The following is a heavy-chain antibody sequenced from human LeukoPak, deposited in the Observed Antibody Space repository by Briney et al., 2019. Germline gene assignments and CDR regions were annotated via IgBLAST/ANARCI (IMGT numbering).Heavy chain of an antibody. J-gene: IGHJ5*02. CDR1: GYTFTGYY. V-gene: IGHV1-2*02. CDR3: ARDPSSSAGNWFDP. CDR2: INPNSGGT. Sequence: GASVKVSCKASGYTFTGYYMHWVRQAPGQGLEWMGWINPNSGGTNYAQKFQGRVTMTRDTSISTAYMELGRLRSDDTAVYYCARDPSSSAGNWFDPWGQGTLVTVSS. D-gene: IGHD6-6*01.